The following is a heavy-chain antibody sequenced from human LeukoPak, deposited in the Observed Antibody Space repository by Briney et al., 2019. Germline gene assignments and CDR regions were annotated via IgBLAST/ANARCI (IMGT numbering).Heavy chain of an antibody. J-gene: IGHJ6*03. CDR2: VYHTGNT. Sequence: SETLSLTCTVSGDSISNNYYWGWIRQPPGKGLEWIGSVYHTGNTEYNPYLKSRVTISVDTSKNQFSLKLSSVTAADTAVYYCARDMGIAAHYYYMDVWGKGTTVTVSS. V-gene: IGHV4-38-2*02. CDR3: ARDMGIAAHYYYMDV. CDR1: GDSISNNYY. D-gene: IGHD6-13*01.